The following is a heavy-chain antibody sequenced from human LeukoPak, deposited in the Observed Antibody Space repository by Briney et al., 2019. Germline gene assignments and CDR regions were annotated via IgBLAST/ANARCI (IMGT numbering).Heavy chain of an antibody. J-gene: IGHJ4*02. D-gene: IGHD2-15*01. V-gene: IGHV4-4*02. Sequence: PSETLSLTCAVSGGSISSSNWWSWVRQPPGKGLEWIGEIYHSGSTNYNPPLKSRVTVSLDTSKNQFSLKLSSVTAADTAVYYCARAPGAALDWGQGTLVTVSS. CDR1: GGSISSSNW. CDR3: ARAPGAALD. CDR2: IYHSGST.